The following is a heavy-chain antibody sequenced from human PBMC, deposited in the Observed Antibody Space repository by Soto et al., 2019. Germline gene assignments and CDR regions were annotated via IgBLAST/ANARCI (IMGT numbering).Heavy chain of an antibody. J-gene: IGHJ4*02. Sequence: EVQLLESGGGLVQPGGSLRLSCAASGFTFSSYAMSWVRQAPGKGLQWVSAISASATSTFYADPVEGRFTISRDNSKNTLYLQMNSLRAEDTAVYYCARHPYSGSYSWIDYWGQGTPVTVSS. V-gene: IGHV3-23*01. D-gene: IGHD1-26*01. CDR1: GFTFSSYA. CDR2: ISASATST. CDR3: ARHPYSGSYSWIDY.